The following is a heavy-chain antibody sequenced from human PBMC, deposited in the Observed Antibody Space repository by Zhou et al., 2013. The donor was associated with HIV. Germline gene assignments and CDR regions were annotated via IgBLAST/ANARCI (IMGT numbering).Heavy chain of an antibody. CDR3: AKNKLMAAAGYYNGMDV. D-gene: IGHD6-13*01. Sequence: QVQLMQSGGEVKRPGASVKVSCKASGYTLTGFGLSWVRQAPGQGLEWLGWISPYSGDTNYAPGVRGRVTLTSDTSTSTAYMELRSLRPDDTGVYYCAKNKLMAAAGYYNGMDVWGQGTAVTVSS. CDR2: ISPYSGDT. V-gene: IGHV1-18*01. J-gene: IGHJ6*02. CDR1: GYTLTGFG.